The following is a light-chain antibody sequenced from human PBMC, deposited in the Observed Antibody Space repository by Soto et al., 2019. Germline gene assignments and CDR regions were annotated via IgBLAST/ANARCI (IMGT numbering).Light chain of an antibody. V-gene: IGKV3-11*01. CDR3: QQRSNWPIT. CDR2: DAS. J-gene: IGKJ5*01. CDR1: QSVSSY. Sequence: EIVLTQSPATLSLSPGERATLSCRASQSVSSYLAWYQQKPGQAPRLLIYDASNRATGIPARFSGSGSGTDVTPTISSLEPEDFAVYYCQQRSNWPITFGQGTRLEIK.